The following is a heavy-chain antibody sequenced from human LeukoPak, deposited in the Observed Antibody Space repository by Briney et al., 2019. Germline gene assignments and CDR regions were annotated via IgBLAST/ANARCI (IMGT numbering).Heavy chain of an antibody. J-gene: IGHJ4*02. CDR3: ARQTGSGLFILP. Sequence: SQTLSLTCTVSGGSISSGSYYWSWIRQPAGKGLEWIGRIYSSGSTDYNPSLKSRVTMSVDTSKNQFSLRLTSVTAADTAVYCCARQTGSGLFILPGGQGTLVTVSS. D-gene: IGHD3/OR15-3a*01. CDR2: IYSSGST. V-gene: IGHV4-61*02. CDR1: GGSISSGSYY.